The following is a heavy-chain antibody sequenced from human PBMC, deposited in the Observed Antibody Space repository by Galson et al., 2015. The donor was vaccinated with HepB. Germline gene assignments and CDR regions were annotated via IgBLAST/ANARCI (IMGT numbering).Heavy chain of an antibody. J-gene: IGHJ4*02. CDR2: TYYRSKWYN. CDR1: GDSVSSNSAA. V-gene: IGHV6-1*01. CDR3: ARWRHDSGDFDY. D-gene: IGHD4-17*01. Sequence: CAISGDSVSSNSAAWNWIRQSPSRGLEWLGRTYYRSKWYNDYAVSVKSQITINPDTSKNQFSLQLNSVTPEDAAVYYCARWRHDSGDFDYWSQGALVTVSS.